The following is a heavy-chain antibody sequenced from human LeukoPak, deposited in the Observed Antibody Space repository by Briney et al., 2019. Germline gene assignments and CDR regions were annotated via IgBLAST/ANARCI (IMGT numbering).Heavy chain of an antibody. CDR3: ARVDGYNYVRRRGFLYYYYMDV. V-gene: IGHV1-69*01. D-gene: IGHD5-24*01. CDR1: GGTFSSYA. CDR2: IIPIFGTA. Sequence: GASVKVSCKASGGTFSSYAISWVRQAPGQGLEWMGGIIPIFGTANYAQKFQGRVTITADESTSTAYMELSSLRSEDTAVYYCARVDGYNYVRRRGFLYYYYMDVWGKGTTVTISS. J-gene: IGHJ6*03.